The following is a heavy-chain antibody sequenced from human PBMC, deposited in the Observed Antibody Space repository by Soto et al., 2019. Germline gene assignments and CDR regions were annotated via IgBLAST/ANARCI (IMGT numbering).Heavy chain of an antibody. Sequence: PGGSLRLSCAASGFTFSSYGMHWVRQAPGKGLEWVAVISYDGSNKYYADSVKGRFTISRDSSNNTLYLQMNSLRGEDTAIYYCAKARQAQSHYYYGMDVWGQGTPVTVS. CDR3: AKARQAQSHYYYGMDV. J-gene: IGHJ6*02. V-gene: IGHV3-30*18. CDR1: GFTFSSYG. CDR2: ISYDGSNK. D-gene: IGHD6-19*01.